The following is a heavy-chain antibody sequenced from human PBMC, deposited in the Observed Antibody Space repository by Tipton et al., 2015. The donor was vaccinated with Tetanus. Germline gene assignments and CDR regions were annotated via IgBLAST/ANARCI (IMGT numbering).Heavy chain of an antibody. CDR1: GGSFSGYY. CDR2: INHSGST. V-gene: IGHV4-34*01. D-gene: IGHD6-6*01. CDR3: AGDSSSDNYYYYGMDV. Sequence: TLSLTCAVYGGSFSGYYWSWIRQPPGKGLEWIGEINHSGSTNYNPSLKSRVTISVDTSKNQFSLKLSSVTAADTAVYYCAGDSSSDNYYYYGMDVWGQGTTVTVSS. J-gene: IGHJ6*02.